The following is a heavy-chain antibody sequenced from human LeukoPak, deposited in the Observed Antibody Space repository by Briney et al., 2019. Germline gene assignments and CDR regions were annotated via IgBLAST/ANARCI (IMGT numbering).Heavy chain of an antibody. J-gene: IGHJ4*02. D-gene: IGHD6-19*01. V-gene: IGHV4-59*01. CDR2: IYYSGST. CDR1: GGSISNYY. CDR3: ARQGRAGTTFDY. Sequence: SEALSLTCTVSGGSISNYYWSWIRQPPGKGLEWVGYIYYSGSTNYNPSLKSRVTISVDTSKNQFSLKLRSVTAADTAVYYCARQGRAGTTFDYWGQGMLVTVSS.